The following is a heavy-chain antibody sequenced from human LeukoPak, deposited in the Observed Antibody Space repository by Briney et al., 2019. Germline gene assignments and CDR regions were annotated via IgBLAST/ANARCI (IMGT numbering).Heavy chain of an antibody. CDR1: GFTFSDYY. D-gene: IGHD3-9*01. CDR3: ARGIYDMMSDAFDI. CDR2: ISSSGSTI. J-gene: IGHJ3*02. Sequence: GGSLRLSCAASGFTFSDYYMSWIRQAPGKGLEWVSYISSSGSTIYYADSVKGRFTISRDNAKNSLYLQMNSLRAEDTAVYYRARGIYDMMSDAFDIWGQGTMVTVSS. V-gene: IGHV3-11*04.